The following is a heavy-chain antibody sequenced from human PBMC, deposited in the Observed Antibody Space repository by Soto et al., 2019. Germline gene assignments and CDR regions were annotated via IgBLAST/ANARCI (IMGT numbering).Heavy chain of an antibody. CDR1: GGSVNGYY. CDR3: ATRITVFGLLIPPFDP. V-gene: IGHV4-34*02. Sequence: QVHLQQWGAGLLKPSETLSLTCAVYGGSVNGYYWNWIRQPPGKGLEWIVEINHTGGTHYNPSLKSRVTMSVDTSKNQFSLRLSSVTAADTAIYYCATRITVFGLLIPPFDPWGQGTQVTVSS. CDR2: INHTGGT. D-gene: IGHD3-3*01. J-gene: IGHJ5*02.